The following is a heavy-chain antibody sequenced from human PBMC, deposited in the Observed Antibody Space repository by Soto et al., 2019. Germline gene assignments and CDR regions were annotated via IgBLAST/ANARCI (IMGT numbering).Heavy chain of an antibody. D-gene: IGHD4-17*01. CDR1: GGSISGYY. V-gene: IGHV4-59*08. J-gene: IGHJ4*02. Sequence: SETLSLTCTVSGGSISGYYWTWIRQPPGKRLECIGYISYRGSTNYNPSLRSRVTMSVDTSKNQFSLKLSSVTAADTAVYYCARQIDYNTHGDGFGYWGQGTLGTVSS. CDR3: ARQIDYNTHGDGFGY. CDR2: ISYRGST.